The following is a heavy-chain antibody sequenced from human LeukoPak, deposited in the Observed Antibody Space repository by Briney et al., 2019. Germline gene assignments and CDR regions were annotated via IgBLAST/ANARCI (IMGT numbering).Heavy chain of an antibody. Sequence: GASVKVSCKASGGTFSSYAISWVRQAPGQGLEWMGGIIPIFGTANYAQKFQGRVTITTDESTSTAYMELSSLRSEDTAVYYCARVGSPFSPHYYYYMDVWGKGTTVTVSS. D-gene: IGHD3-16*01. CDR2: IIPIFGTA. CDR3: ARVGSPFSPHYYYYMDV. J-gene: IGHJ6*03. CDR1: GGTFSSYA. V-gene: IGHV1-69*05.